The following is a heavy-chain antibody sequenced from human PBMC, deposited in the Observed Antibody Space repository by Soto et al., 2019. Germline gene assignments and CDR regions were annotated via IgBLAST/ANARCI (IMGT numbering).Heavy chain of an antibody. Sequence: EVQLVESGGGLIQPGGSLRLSCAVSGFTVSNNYMRWVRQAPGKGLEWVSLIYSGGNTHYADSVKGRFTISRDDSKNTLYLQMNSLRVEDTAVYYCARDPPGIAASGAGGWGQGTLVTVSS. J-gene: IGHJ4*02. D-gene: IGHD6-13*01. CDR2: IYSGGNT. V-gene: IGHV3-53*01. CDR3: ARDPPGIAASGAGG. CDR1: GFTVSNNY.